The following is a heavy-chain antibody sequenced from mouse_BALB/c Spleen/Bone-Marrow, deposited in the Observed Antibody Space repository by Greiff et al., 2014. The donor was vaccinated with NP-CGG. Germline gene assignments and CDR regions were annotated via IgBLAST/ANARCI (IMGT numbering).Heavy chain of an antibody. Sequence: VQLKESGGGLVQPGGSMKLSCAASGFAFSDTWLDWVRQSPEKGPEWVAEIRTKADDHATYYAESVKGRFTISRDDSISSVCLQMNSLRAEDTGIYYCTPHPFDYWGQGTTLTVSS. V-gene: IGHV6-6*01. J-gene: IGHJ2*01. CDR2: IRTKADDHAT. CDR1: GFAFSDTW. CDR3: TPHPFDY.